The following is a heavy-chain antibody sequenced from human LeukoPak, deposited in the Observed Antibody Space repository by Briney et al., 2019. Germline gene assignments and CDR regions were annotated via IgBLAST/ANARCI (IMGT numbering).Heavy chain of an antibody. Sequence: SETLSLTCTASGGSISSYYWNWIRQPAGKGLEWIGRIYTSGSTNYNPSLKSRVTMSVDTSKNQFSLKLSSVTAADTAVYYCARDGGSGYSSSWYGWLDPWGQGTLVTVSS. V-gene: IGHV4-4*07. CDR3: ARDGGSGYSSSWYGWLDP. CDR2: IYTSGST. J-gene: IGHJ5*02. CDR1: GGSISSYY. D-gene: IGHD6-13*01.